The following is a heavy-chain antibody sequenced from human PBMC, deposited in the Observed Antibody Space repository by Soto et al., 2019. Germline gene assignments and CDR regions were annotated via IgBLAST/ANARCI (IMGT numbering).Heavy chain of an antibody. J-gene: IGHJ3*02. CDR2: ISGSGGST. CDR1: GFTFSSYA. CDR3: ATRHDYRAFDI. D-gene: IGHD4-17*01. V-gene: IGHV3-23*01. Sequence: EVQLLESGGGLVQPGGSLRLSCAASGFTFSSYAMSWVRQAPGKGLVWVSAISGSGGSTYYADSVKGRFTISRDNSKNTLYLKMTSLRAEDTAVYSCATRHDYRAFDIWRQGTMVTVSS.